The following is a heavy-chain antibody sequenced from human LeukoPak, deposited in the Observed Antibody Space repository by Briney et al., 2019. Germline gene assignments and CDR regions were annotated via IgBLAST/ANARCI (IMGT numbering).Heavy chain of an antibody. CDR1: GGSVRSDNYY. V-gene: IGHV4-61*01. Sequence: SSETLSLTCIVSGGSVRSDNYYWSWIRQPPGRGLEWIGYIYYSGSTNYNPSLKSRITISVDTSKNQFSLKLSSVTAADTAVYYCAKGGHSSGWYHDYWGQGTLVTVSS. CDR2: IYYSGST. CDR3: AKGGHSSGWYHDY. J-gene: IGHJ4*02. D-gene: IGHD6-19*01.